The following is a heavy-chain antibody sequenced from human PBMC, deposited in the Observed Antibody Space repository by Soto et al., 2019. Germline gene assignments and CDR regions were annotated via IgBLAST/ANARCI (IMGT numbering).Heavy chain of an antibody. CDR1: GGSISSSSYY. D-gene: IGHD3-22*01. Sequence: SETLSLTCTDSGGSISSSSYYWGWIRQSPGKGLEWIGSIYYSGSTYYNPSLKSRVTISVDTSKNQFSLKLSSVTAADTAVYYCASEAGYDSSGYYPNYGMDVWGQGTTVTVSS. J-gene: IGHJ6*02. CDR3: ASEAGYDSSGYYPNYGMDV. V-gene: IGHV4-39*01. CDR2: IYYSGST.